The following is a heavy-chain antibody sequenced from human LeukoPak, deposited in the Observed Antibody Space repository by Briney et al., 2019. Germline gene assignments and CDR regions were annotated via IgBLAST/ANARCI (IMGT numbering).Heavy chain of an antibody. CDR2: IIPIFGTS. V-gene: IGHV1-69*01. J-gene: IGHJ4*02. D-gene: IGHD3-9*01. Sequence: ASVKASCKASGGTFSSYAISWVRQAPGQRLEWMGGIIPIFGTSNYAQKFQGRVTITANESTSTAYMELSSLRSEDTAVYYCANQQSRYDILTGYYRYFDYWGQGTLVTVSS. CDR3: ANQQSRYDILTGYYRYFDY. CDR1: GGTFSSYA.